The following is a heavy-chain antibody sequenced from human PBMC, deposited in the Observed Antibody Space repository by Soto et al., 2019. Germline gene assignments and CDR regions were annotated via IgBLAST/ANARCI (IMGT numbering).Heavy chain of an antibody. CDR1: GFSFSSCA. Sequence: QVQLVDSGGGVVQPGRSLRLSCAASGFSFSSCAMHWVRQAPGKGLEWVAVVSHDGSNKYYADSVKGRVTISRDNSINTVYLQMNSLRAEDTAVYYCARVSIAVAGIAYYFDYWGQGTLVTVSS. CDR2: VSHDGSNK. D-gene: IGHD6-19*01. J-gene: IGHJ4*02. V-gene: IGHV3-30-3*01. CDR3: ARVSIAVAGIAYYFDY.